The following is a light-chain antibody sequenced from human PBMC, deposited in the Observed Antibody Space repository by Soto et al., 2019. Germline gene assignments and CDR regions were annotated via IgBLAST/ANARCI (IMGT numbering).Light chain of an antibody. CDR1: QTVSSTY. CDR3: QQYGTSPYT. J-gene: IGKJ2*01. CDR2: GAS. V-gene: IGKV3-20*01. Sequence: EIVLTQSPGNLSLSPGERATLSCRASQTVSSTYFAWYQQKPGQAPRLLIYGASSRATGIPDRFTGSGSGADFTLTISSLEPEDFAVYFCQQYGTSPYTFGQGTKLEIK.